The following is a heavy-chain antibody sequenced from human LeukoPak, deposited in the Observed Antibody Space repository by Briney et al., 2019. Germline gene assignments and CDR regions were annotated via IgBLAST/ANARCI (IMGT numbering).Heavy chain of an antibody. CDR1: GYTFTGYY. V-gene: IGHV1-2*04. D-gene: IGHD1-26*01. CDR2: INPNSGGT. Sequence: PEASVKVSCKASGYTFTGYYMHWVRQAPGQGLEWLGWINPNSGGTNCAQKFQGWLTMTRDTSISTAYMELSRLRSDDTAVYYCARGGRIVGATSEFDPWGQGTLVTVSS. CDR3: ARGGRIVGATSEFDP. J-gene: IGHJ5*02.